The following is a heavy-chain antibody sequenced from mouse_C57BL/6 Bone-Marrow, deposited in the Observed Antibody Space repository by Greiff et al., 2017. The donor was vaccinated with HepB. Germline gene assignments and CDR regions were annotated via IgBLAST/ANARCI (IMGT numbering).Heavy chain of an antibody. Sequence: QVQLKESGPGLVQPSQSLSITCTVSGFSLTSYGVHWVRQSPGKGLEWLGVIWSGGSTDYNAAFISRLSISKDNSKSQVFFKMNSLQADDTAIYYCARFPQLGSYAMDYWGQGTSVTVSS. CDR1: GFSLTSYG. J-gene: IGHJ4*01. V-gene: IGHV2-2*01. D-gene: IGHD4-1*02. CDR2: IWSGGST. CDR3: ARFPQLGSYAMDY.